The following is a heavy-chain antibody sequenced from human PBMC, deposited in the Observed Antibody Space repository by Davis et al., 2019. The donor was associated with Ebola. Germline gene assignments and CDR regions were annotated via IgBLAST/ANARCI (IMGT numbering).Heavy chain of an antibody. CDR2: IYYSGST. CDR3: ARLDTAMVRDYYYYYGMDV. V-gene: IGHV4-59*08. Sequence: SETLSLTCTVSGGSINNYHWSWIRQPPGRGLEWIGYIYYSGSTNYNPSLKSRVTISVDTSKNQFSLKLSSVTAADTAVYYCARLDTAMVRDYYYYYGMDVWGQGTTVTVSS. J-gene: IGHJ6*02. CDR1: GGSINNYH. D-gene: IGHD5-18*01.